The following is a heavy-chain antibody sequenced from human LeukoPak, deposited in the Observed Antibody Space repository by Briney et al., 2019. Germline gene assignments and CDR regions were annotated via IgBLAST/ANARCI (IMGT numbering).Heavy chain of an antibody. D-gene: IGHD2-2*01. CDR2: INSDGSST. CDR3: ERGGDIVVVPAVWGWSGYYFDY. V-gene: IGHV3-74*01. J-gene: IGHJ4*02. Sequence: GGSLRLSCAASGFTFSSYWMHWVRQAPGKGLVWVSRINSDGSSTSYADSVKGRFTISRDNAKNTLYLQMNSLRAEDTAVYYWERGGDIVVVPAVWGWSGYYFDYGARGPLVPFPS. CDR1: GFTFSSYW.